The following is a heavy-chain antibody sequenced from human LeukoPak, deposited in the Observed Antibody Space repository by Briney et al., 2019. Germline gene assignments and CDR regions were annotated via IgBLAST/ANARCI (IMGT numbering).Heavy chain of an antibody. Sequence: ASVKVSCKASGYTFTSYAMHWVRQAPGQRLEWMGWINAGNGNTKYSQKFQGRVTITADKSTSTAYMELSSLRSEDTAVYYCARGIRQRYEFDPWGQGTLVTVSS. V-gene: IGHV1-3*01. CDR3: ARGIRQRYEFDP. D-gene: IGHD3-9*01. CDR1: GYTFTSYA. CDR2: INAGNGNT. J-gene: IGHJ5*02.